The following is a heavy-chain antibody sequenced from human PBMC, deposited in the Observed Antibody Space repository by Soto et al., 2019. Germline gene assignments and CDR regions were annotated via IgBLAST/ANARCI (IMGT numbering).Heavy chain of an antibody. J-gene: IGHJ4*02. D-gene: IGHD3-10*01. CDR2: VKREIDGGTI. CDR3: TVGHYGD. Sequence: EVQLVASGGGLVKPGGSLRLSCPASGLTARDVYLSWVRQPPGKGLEWVGHVKREIDGGTIDYAAPVKGRFTISRDDSENTLYLQMNSLKTGDKAVYYCTVGHYGDWGQGTLVTVSP. CDR1: GLTARDVY. V-gene: IGHV3-15*01.